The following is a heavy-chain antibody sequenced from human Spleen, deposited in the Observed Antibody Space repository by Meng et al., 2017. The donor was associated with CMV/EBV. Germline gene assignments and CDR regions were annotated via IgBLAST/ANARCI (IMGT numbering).Heavy chain of an antibody. D-gene: IGHD3-3*01. J-gene: IGHJ6*02. V-gene: IGHV5-51*01. Sequence: GGSLRLSCKGSGYIFTNYWIGWVRQMPGKGLEWMGIIYPDDSDTRYSPSFQGQVNILVDKSVSTTYLQWSSLKASDTAMYYCARGPYYDFPGCMDVWGQGTTVTVSS. CDR3: ARGPYYDFPGCMDV. CDR2: IYPDDSDT. CDR1: GYIFTNYW.